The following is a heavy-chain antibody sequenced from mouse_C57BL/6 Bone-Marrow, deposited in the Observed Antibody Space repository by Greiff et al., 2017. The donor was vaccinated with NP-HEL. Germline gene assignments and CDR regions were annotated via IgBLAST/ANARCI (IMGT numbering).Heavy chain of an antibody. CDR2: ISDGGSYT. D-gene: IGHD4-1*02. CDR3: ARQLGQDY. J-gene: IGHJ2*01. V-gene: IGHV5-4*01. CDR1: GFTFSSYA. Sequence: EVQGVESGGGLVKPGGSLKLSCAASGFTFSSYAMSWVRQTPEKRLEWVATISDGGSYTYYPDNVKGRFTISRDNAKNNLYRQMSHLKSEDTARYYCARQLGQDYWGQGTTLTVSS.